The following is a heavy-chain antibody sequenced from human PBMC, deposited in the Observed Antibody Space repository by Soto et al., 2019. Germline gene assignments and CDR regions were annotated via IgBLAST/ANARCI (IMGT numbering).Heavy chain of an antibody. CDR2: IYHSGST. CDR1: GGSISSGGYS. D-gene: IGHD5-18*01. CDR3: ARGNTAMAIFDY. Sequence: SETLSLTCAVSGGSISSGGYSWSWIRQPPGKGLEWIGYIYHSGSTYYNPSLKSRVTISVDRSKNQFSLKLSSVTAADTAVYYCARGNTAMAIFDYWGQGPRSPSPQ. V-gene: IGHV4-30-2*01. J-gene: IGHJ4*02.